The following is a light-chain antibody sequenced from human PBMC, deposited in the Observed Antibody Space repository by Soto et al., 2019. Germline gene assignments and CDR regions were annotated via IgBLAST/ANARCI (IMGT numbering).Light chain of an antibody. J-gene: IGKJ5*01. CDR1: QNISNY. CDR3: QQSYSTPIT. V-gene: IGKV1-39*01. CDR2: AAS. Sequence: DIQMTQSPSSLSASVGDRVTITCRASQNISNYLNWYQQKPGKAPNLLIYAASSLQSGVPSRFSGSGSGTDFTLTISSLQPEDFATYYCQQSYSTPITLGQGTRLEIK.